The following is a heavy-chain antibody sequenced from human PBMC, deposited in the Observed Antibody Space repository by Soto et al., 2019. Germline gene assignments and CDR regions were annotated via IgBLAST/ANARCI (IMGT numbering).Heavy chain of an antibody. V-gene: IGHV4-34*01. J-gene: IGHJ1*01. CDR1: GWSFSGYY. CDR3: ARGDKMGYYYDSSGYIH. Sequence: XETLSLTCAVAGWSFSGYYWSWIRQPPGKGLDWIGEINHSGSTNYNPSLKSRVTISVDTSKNQFSLKLSSVTAADTAVYYCARGDKMGYYYDSSGYIHWGQGTLVTVSS. CDR2: INHSGST. D-gene: IGHD3-22*01.